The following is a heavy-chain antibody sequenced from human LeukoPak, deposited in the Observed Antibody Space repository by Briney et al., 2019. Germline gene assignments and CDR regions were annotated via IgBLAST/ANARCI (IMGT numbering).Heavy chain of an antibody. Sequence: SETLSLTCALSGSSISSGCYCLSWIRQPPGKGLEWIGYIYHSGSTYYNPSLKSRVTISVDRSKNQFSLKLSSVTAADTAVYYCAREKSGGFDYWGQGTLVTVSS. CDR1: GSSISSGCYC. V-gene: IGHV4-30-2*01. J-gene: IGHJ4*02. D-gene: IGHD1-26*01. CDR3: AREKSGGFDY. CDR2: IYHSGST.